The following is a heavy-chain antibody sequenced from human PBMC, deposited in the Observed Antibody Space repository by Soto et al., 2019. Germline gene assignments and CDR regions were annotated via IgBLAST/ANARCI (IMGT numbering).Heavy chain of an antibody. CDR3: ARGSFETSPFDY. CDR2: INHSGGT. Sequence: QVQLQEWGAGLLKPSETLSLTCDIYDASFSGYYWSWIRQPPGKGLEWIGEINHSGGTNSNASLKSPVTLSLGKSKNQFPRKLTYVTAADTAVYFCARGSFETSPFDYWDQGTLVTVSS. V-gene: IGHV4-34*01. CDR1: DASFSGYY. J-gene: IGHJ4*02.